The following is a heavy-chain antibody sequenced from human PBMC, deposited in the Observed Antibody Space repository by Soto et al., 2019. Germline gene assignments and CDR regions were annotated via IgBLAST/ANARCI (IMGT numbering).Heavy chain of an antibody. CDR3: ARLREPNYYYYGMDV. V-gene: IGHV3-48*02. CDR1: GFTFSSYS. Sequence: GGSLRLSCAASGFTFSSYSMNWVRQAPGKGLEWVSYISSSSTIYYADSVKGRFTISRDNAKNSLYLQMNSLRDEDTAVYYCARLREPNYYYYGMDVWGQGTTVTVSS. CDR2: ISSSSTI. J-gene: IGHJ6*02. D-gene: IGHD1-1*01.